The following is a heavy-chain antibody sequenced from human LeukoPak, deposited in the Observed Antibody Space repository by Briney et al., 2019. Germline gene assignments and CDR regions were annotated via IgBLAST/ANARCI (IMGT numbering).Heavy chain of an antibody. CDR3: ARGVVTPRLRRITMVRGVKNPSGGRSDWFDP. D-gene: IGHD3-10*01. J-gene: IGHJ5*02. CDR2: ISAYNGNT. CDR1: GYTFTSYG. Sequence: ASVKVSCKASGYTFTSYGISWVRQAPGQGLEWMGWISAYNGNTNYAQKLQGRVTMTTDTSTSTAYMELRSLRSDDTAVYYCARGVVTPRLRRITMVRGVKNPSGGRSDWFDPWGQGTLVTVSS. V-gene: IGHV1-18*01.